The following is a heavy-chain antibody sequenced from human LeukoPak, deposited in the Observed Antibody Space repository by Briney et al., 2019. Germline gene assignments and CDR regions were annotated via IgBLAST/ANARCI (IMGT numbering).Heavy chain of an antibody. CDR3: ARDRDYSNYVTRYYYYYGMDV. CDR2: IWYDGSNK. J-gene: IGHJ6*02. D-gene: IGHD4-11*01. Sequence: GGSLRLSCAASGFTFSSYGMLWVRQAPGKGLEWVAVIWYDGSNKYYADSVKGRFTISRDNSKNTLYLQMNSLRAEDTAVYYCARDRDYSNYVTRYYYYYGMDVWGQGTTVTVSS. CDR1: GFTFSSYG. V-gene: IGHV3-33*01.